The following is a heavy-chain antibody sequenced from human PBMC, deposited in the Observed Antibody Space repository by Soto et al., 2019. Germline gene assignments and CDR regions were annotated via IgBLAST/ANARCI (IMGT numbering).Heavy chain of an antibody. V-gene: IGHV1-2*02. CDR1: GYTFTGYY. D-gene: IGHD6-6*01. CDR2: INPNSGGT. J-gene: IGHJ6*02. CDR3: AREYSSSPYYYYGMDV. Sequence: ASVKVSFKASGYTFTGYYMHWVRQAPGQGLEWMGWINPNSGGTNYAQKFQGRVAMTRDTSISTAYMELSRLRSDDTAVYYCAREYSSSPYYYYGMDVWGQGTTVTVSS.